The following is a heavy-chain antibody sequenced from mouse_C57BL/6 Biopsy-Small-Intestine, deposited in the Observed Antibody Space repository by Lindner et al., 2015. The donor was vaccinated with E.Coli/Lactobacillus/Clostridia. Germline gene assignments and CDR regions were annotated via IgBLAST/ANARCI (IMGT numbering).Heavy chain of an antibody. Sequence: VQLQESGPELVKPGASVKISCKASDYSFTSYYVHWVKQRPGQGLEWIGWIYPGSGNTKYNEKFKGKATLTADTSSSTAYMQLSSLTSEDSAVYYCARRIYDGYLYYFDYWGQGTTLTVSS. CDR2: IYPGSGNT. J-gene: IGHJ2*01. CDR1: DYSFTSYY. V-gene: IGHV1-66*01. D-gene: IGHD2-3*01. CDR3: ARRIYDGYLYYFDY.